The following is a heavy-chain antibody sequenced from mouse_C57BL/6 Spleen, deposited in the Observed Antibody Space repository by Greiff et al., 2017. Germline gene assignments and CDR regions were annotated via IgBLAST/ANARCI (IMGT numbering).Heavy chain of an antibody. J-gene: IGHJ2*01. V-gene: IGHV1-42*01. CDR2: INPSTGGT. CDR1: GYSFTGYY. CDR3: ARGGHYFDD. Sequence: VQLQQSGPELVKPGASVKISCKASGYSFTGYYMNWVKQSPEKSLEWIGEINPSTGGTTYNQKFKAKATLTVDKSSSTAYMQLKSLTSEDSAVYYCARGGHYFDDWGQGTTLTVSS.